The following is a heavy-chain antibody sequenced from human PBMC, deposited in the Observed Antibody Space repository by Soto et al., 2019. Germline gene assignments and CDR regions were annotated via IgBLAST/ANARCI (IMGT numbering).Heavy chain of an antibody. V-gene: IGHV1-69*13. Sequence: GASVKVSWKASGGTFSSYAISWVRQAPGQGLEWMGGIIPIFGTANYAQKFQGRVTITADESTSTAYMELSSLRSEDTAVYYCARDPFGRAPGVWFDPWGQGTLVTVSS. J-gene: IGHJ5*02. CDR2: IIPIFGTA. CDR1: GGTFSSYA. CDR3: ARDPFGRAPGVWFDP. D-gene: IGHD3-16*01.